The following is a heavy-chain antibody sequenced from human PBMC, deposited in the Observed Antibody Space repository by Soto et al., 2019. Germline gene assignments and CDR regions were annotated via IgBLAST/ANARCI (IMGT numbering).Heavy chain of an antibody. Sequence: QVQLVQSGAEVKKPGSSVKVSCKASGGTFSSCTITWVRQAPGQGLEWMGRIIPILGIANYAQKFQDRVTITADKSTSTASRELSRRRSEDTAVYYCSRQLGGNGMDVWGQGTTVTVSS. D-gene: IGHD3-16*01. V-gene: IGHV1-69*02. CDR1: GGTFSSCT. CDR3: SRQLGGNGMDV. CDR2: IIPILGIA. J-gene: IGHJ6*02.